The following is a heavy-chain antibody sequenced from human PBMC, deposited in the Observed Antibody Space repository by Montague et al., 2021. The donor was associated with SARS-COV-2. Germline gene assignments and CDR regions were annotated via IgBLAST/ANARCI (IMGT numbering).Heavy chain of an antibody. J-gene: IGHJ4*02. CDR2: IYYGGST. V-gene: IGHV4-39*02. Sequence: SETLSLTCTVSGGSISTYYYWGWIRQPPGKELEWIGSIYYGGSTYYNPSLESRVTISVDTSMNHFSLKLSSVTAADTAVYYCARDQGVYCSGGSCYNFDYWGQGTLVTVSS. D-gene: IGHD2-15*01. CDR3: ARDQGVYCSGGSCYNFDY. CDR1: GGSISTYYY.